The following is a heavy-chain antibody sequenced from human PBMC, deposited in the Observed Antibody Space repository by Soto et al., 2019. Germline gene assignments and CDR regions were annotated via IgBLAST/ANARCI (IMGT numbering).Heavy chain of an antibody. V-gene: IGHV3-48*02. D-gene: IGHD3-10*01. J-gene: IGHJ6*02. Sequence: EVQLVESGRGLVQPGGSLRLSCAASGFTFSLYSMSWVRQAPGKGLEWVSYISRSSTGIHYADSVNGRFTISRDDATNSMHLQMNSLRDGDTAVYYCARAVTWGLDVWGQGTTVSISS. CDR1: GFTFSLYS. CDR3: ARAVTWGLDV. CDR2: ISRSSTGI.